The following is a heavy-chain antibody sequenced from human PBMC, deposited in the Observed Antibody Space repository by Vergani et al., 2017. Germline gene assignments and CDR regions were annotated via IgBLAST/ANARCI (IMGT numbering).Heavy chain of an antibody. CDR3: ARMGLYDSRGYYDY. Sequence: QVTLKESGPALVKPTQTLTLTCTLSGFSVNSHPMRVIWIRQPPGKALEWLARIDWDDDKFYDRSLKTRLTISKDTSKNQVVLRMTNMDPVDTATYYCARMGLYDSRGYYDYWGRGTLVTVSS. D-gene: IGHD3-22*01. V-gene: IGHV2-70*04. CDR1: GFSVNSHPMR. J-gene: IGHJ4*02. CDR2: IDWDDDK.